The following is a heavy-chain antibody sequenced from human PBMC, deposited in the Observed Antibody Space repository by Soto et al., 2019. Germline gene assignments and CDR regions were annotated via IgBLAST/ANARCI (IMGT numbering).Heavy chain of an antibody. V-gene: IGHV1-69*12. CDR3: ARDHYDFWSGYAYYFDY. D-gene: IGHD3-3*01. J-gene: IGHJ4*02. Sequence: QVQLVQPGAEVKKPGSSVKVSCKASGGTFSSYAISWVRQAPGQGLEWMGGIIPIFGTANYAQKFQGRVTSTADESTSTAYMELSSLGSEDTAVYYCARDHYDFWSGYAYYFDYWGQGTLVTVSS. CDR1: GGTFSSYA. CDR2: IIPIFGTA.